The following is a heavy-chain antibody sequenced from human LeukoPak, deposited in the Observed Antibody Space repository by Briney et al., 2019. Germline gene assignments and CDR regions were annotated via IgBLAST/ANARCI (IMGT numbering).Heavy chain of an antibody. CDR2: IYYSGST. CDR3: ARMGMTALTTFEY. D-gene: IGHD4-11*01. CDR1: GGSISSYY. Sequence: SETLSLTCTVSGGSISSYYWSWIRQPPGKGLEWIGYIYYSGSTNYNPSLKSRVTISVDTSKNQFSLKLSSVTAADTAVYYCARMGMTALTTFEYWGQGTLVTVSS. J-gene: IGHJ4*02. V-gene: IGHV4-59*01.